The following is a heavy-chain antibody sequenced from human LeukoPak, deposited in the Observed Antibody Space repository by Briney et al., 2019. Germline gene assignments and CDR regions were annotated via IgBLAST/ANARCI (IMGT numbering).Heavy chain of an antibody. D-gene: IGHD3-9*01. J-gene: IGHJ5*02. CDR2: IYHTGAT. CDR3: ARDLGLTISDNWFDP. V-gene: IGHV4-38-2*02. CDR1: GYSISSGYF. Sequence: PSETLSLTCAVSGYSISSGYFWVWIRHPPGKGLEWIGSIYHTGATYYNPSLRSPGTISVDTSKNQFSLELNSVTAADTAVYYCARDLGLTISDNWFDPWGQGTLVTVSS.